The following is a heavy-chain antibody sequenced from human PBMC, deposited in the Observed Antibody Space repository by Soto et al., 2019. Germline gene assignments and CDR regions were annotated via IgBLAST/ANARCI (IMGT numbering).Heavy chain of an antibody. CDR2: IFHGGNT. D-gene: IGHD2-15*01. V-gene: IGHV4-38-2*01. J-gene: IGHJ3*01. CDR3: ARARWYDAFDV. CDR1: GFFISSGNY. Sequence: SETLSLTCAVSGFFISSGNYWGWIRKPPGKGLEWIGSIFHGGNTYYNPPLKSRVTISVDMSKNQFSLKLNSVTAADTAVYYCARARWYDAFDVWSQGTVVTVSS.